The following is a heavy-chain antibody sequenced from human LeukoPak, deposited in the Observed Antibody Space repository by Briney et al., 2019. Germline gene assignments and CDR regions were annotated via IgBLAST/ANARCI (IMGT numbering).Heavy chain of an antibody. CDR2: ITHNGYT. CDR1: GGSFSGYY. J-gene: IGHJ4*02. D-gene: IGHD3-22*01. Sequence: SETLSLTCAVYGGSFSGYYWGWIRQPPGKGLQWIGEITHNGYTNYNPALKSRVTISIDTSKNEFSLKVSSVTAADTAVYYCAREPVHYYDSSGYYYGEDYWGQGTLVTVSS. CDR3: AREPVHYYDSSGYYYGEDY. V-gene: IGHV4-34*01.